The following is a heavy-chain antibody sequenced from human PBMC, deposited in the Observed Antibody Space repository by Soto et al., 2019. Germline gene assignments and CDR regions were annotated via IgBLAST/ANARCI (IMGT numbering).Heavy chain of an antibody. CDR1: GYTFTSYG. Sequence: QVQLVQSGAEVKKPGASVKVSCKASGYTFTSYGISWVRQAPGQGLEWMGWISAYNGNTHYAQKLQGRDNMTTDPSTSTAYMALRSLRSDDTAVYYCAREMEQQLVRWGGMDVWGQGTTVTVSS. V-gene: IGHV1-18*04. CDR2: ISAYNGNT. D-gene: IGHD6-13*01. CDR3: AREMEQQLVRWGGMDV. J-gene: IGHJ6*02.